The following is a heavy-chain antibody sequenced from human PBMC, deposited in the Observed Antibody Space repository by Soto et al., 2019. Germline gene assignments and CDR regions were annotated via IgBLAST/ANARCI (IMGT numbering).Heavy chain of an antibody. J-gene: IGHJ5*02. CDR1: GFTFSSYA. CDR3: AKTRPAAGYSSRTWFDP. CDR2: ISGSGGST. Sequence: VGSLRLSCAASGFTFSSYAMSWVRQAPGKGLEWVSAISGSGGSTYYADSVKGRFTISRDNSKNTLYLQMNSLRAEDTAVYYCAKTRPAAGYSSRTWFDPWGQGTLVTVSS. V-gene: IGHV3-23*01. D-gene: IGHD6-13*01.